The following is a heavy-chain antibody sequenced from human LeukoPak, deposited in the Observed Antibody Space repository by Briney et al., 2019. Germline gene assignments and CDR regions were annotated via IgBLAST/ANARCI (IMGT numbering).Heavy chain of an antibody. CDR3: ARDSGGSGSGFDH. Sequence: GSLRLSCAASGFTLRNYEMNWVRQAPGKGLEWVSYISISDSISYYADSVKGRFTISRDDAKNSLYLHMNSLRAEDTAVYYCARDSGGSGSGFDHWGQGTLVTVSS. V-gene: IGHV3-48*03. J-gene: IGHJ4*02. CDR2: ISISDSIS. CDR1: GFTLRNYE. D-gene: IGHD3-10*01.